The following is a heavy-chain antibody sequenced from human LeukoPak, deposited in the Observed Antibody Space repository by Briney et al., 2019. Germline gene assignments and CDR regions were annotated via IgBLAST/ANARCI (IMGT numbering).Heavy chain of an antibody. Sequence: GASVKVSCKASGYTFTGYYMHWVRQAPGQGLEWMGWINPNSGGTNYAQKFQGRVTMTRDTSISTAYMELSRLRSDDTAVYYCARKYCSGGSCYYEVFNYWGQGTLVTVSS. J-gene: IGHJ4*02. V-gene: IGHV1-2*02. D-gene: IGHD2-15*01. CDR3: ARKYCSGGSCYYEVFNY. CDR1: GYTFTGYY. CDR2: INPNSGGT.